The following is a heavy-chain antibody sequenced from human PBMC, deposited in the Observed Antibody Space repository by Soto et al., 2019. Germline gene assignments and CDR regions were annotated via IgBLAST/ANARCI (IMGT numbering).Heavy chain of an antibody. CDR2: IYYSGST. Sequence: QVQLQESGPGLVKPSQTLSLTCTVSGGSISSGGYYWSWIRQHPGKGLEWIGYIYYSGSTYYNPSLKSRVTISVATSKNQFSLKLSSVTAADTAVYYCARGGAIFGAFDIWGQGTMVTVSS. CDR1: GGSISSGGYY. D-gene: IGHD3-10*02. J-gene: IGHJ3*02. CDR3: ARGGAIFGAFDI. V-gene: IGHV4-31*03.